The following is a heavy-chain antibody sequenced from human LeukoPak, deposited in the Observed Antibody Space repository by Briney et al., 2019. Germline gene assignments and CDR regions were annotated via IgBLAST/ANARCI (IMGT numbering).Heavy chain of an antibody. CDR1: GFTFSSYA. J-gene: IGHJ4*02. CDR3: ARVFGRSWYEGALDY. D-gene: IGHD6-13*01. CDR2: ISYDGSNK. Sequence: GGSLRLSCAASGFTFSSYAMHWVRQAPGKGLEWVAVISYDGSNKYYADSVKGRFTISSDNSKNTLYLQMNSLRAEDTAVYYCARVFGRSWYEGALDYWGQGTLVTVSS. V-gene: IGHV3-30*04.